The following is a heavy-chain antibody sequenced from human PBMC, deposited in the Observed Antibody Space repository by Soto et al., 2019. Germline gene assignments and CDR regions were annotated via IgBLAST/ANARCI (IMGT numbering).Heavy chain of an antibody. V-gene: IGHV1-18*01. D-gene: IGHD3-3*01. CDR1: GYTFTSYG. CDR2: ISAYNGNT. CDR3: AREEAPLRAPTF. J-gene: IGHJ4*02. Sequence: QVQLVQSGAEVKKPGASVKVSCKASGYTFTSYGICWVRQAPGQGFEWMGWISAYNGNTNYVQKLQGRVTMTTDTSTSTAYMELRSLRSDDTAVYYWAREEAPLRAPTFWGPGTLVTLFS.